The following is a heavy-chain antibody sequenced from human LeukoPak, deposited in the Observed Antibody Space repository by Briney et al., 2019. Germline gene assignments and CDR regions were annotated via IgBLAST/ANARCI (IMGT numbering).Heavy chain of an antibody. CDR2: IYYSGST. Sequence: SETLSLTCTVSGGSVSSGSYYWGWVRQPPGKGLEWIGYIYYSGSTNYNASLKSRVTISVDTSQNQFSLKLSSVTAADTAVYYCARAIGSSWFPFDYWGQGTLVTVSS. D-gene: IGHD6-13*01. CDR3: ARAIGSSWFPFDY. CDR1: GGSVSSGSYY. J-gene: IGHJ4*02. V-gene: IGHV4-61*01.